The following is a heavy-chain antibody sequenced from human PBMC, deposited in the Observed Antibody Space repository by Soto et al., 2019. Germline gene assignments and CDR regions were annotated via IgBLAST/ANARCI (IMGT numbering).Heavy chain of an antibody. V-gene: IGHV4-31*03. CDR1: GGSISSGGYY. CDR3: ARARPLNYYDSSGYLDY. J-gene: IGHJ4*02. CDR2: IYYSGST. Sequence: SETLSLTCTVSGGSISSGGYYWSWIRQHPGKGLEWIGYIYYSGSTYYNPSLKSRVTISVDTSKNQFSLKLSSVTAADTAVYYCARARPLNYYDSSGYLDYWGQGTLVTVSS. D-gene: IGHD3-22*01.